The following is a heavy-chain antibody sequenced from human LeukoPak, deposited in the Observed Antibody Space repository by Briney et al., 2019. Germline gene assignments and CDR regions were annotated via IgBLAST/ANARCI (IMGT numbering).Heavy chain of an antibody. Sequence: PGGSLRLSCAASGFTFSSYSMNWVRQAPGKGLEWVSYISSSSSTIYYADSVKGRFTISRDNAKNSLYLQMNSLRAEDTAVYYCARDLTPKLLGYGGGYWGQGTLVTVSS. CDR1: GFTFSSYS. V-gene: IGHV3-48*04. D-gene: IGHD3-10*01. J-gene: IGHJ4*02. CDR3: ARDLTPKLLGYGGGY. CDR2: ISSSSSTI.